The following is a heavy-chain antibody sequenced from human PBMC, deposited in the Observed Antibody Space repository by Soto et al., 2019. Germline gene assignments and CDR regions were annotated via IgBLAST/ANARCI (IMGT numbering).Heavy chain of an antibody. V-gene: IGHV1-18*01. D-gene: IGHD3-10*01. CDR3: ARSESKVWSDY. Sequence: ASGKVSCKASGYTFTSYGIIWVRQAPGQGLEWMGWISAYNGNTNYAQKLQGRVTMTTDTSTSTAYMELRSLRSDDTAVYYCARSESKVWSDYWGQGTLVTVSS. CDR2: ISAYNGNT. CDR1: GYTFTSYG. J-gene: IGHJ4*02.